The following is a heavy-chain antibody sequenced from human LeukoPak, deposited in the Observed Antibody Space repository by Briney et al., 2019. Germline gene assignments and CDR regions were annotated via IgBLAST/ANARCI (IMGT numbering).Heavy chain of an antibody. Sequence: GGSLRLSCAASGFTFSSYSMNWVRQAPGKGLEWVSYISSSSSTIYYADSVKGRFTISRDNAKNSLYLQMNSLKTEDTAVYYCTRPHGQYGKDYYDSSGYYHGTDYWGQGTLVTVSS. CDR2: ISSSSSTI. J-gene: IGHJ4*02. CDR1: GFTFSSYS. V-gene: IGHV3-48*01. CDR3: TRPHGQYGKDYYDSSGYYHGTDY. D-gene: IGHD3-22*01.